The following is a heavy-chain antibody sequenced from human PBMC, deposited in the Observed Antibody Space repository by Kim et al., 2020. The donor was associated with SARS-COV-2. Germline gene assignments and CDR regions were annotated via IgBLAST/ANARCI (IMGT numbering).Heavy chain of an antibody. CDR3: ASRTNYYDSSGYYFY. D-gene: IGHD3-22*01. Sequence: SETLSLTCAVYGGSFSGYYWSWIRQPPGKGLEWIGEINHSGSTNYNASLKSRVTISVDTSKNQFSLKLSSVTAADTAVYYCASRTNYYDSSGYYFYWGQGTLVTVSS. CDR2: INHSGST. CDR1: GGSFSGYY. V-gene: IGHV4-34*01. J-gene: IGHJ4*02.